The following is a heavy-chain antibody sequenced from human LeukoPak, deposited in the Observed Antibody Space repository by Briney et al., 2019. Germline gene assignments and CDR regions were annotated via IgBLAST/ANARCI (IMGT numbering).Heavy chain of an antibody. CDR3: AKSGYWIDAPGR. D-gene: IGHD2-15*01. CDR2: ISDSSDTT. V-gene: IGHV3-23*01. Sequence: PGGSLRLSCVGSGFTFRGFAMSWVRQAPGKGLEWVSSISDSSDTTYSADSVKDRFSISRDNSKNTLYLQMNSLRAEDTAVYFCAKSGYWIDAPGRWGQGTLVLVSS. J-gene: IGHJ4*02. CDR1: GFTFRGFA.